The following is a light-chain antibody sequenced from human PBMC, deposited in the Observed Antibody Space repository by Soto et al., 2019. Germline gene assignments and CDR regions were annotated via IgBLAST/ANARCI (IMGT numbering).Light chain of an antibody. CDR1: QSVSSN. CDR3: QQYNNWPPLT. CDR2: GAS. V-gene: IGKV3-15*01. Sequence: ELVMPQSPATLSVSPGERATLSCRASQSVSSNLAWYQQKPAPAPRLLIYGASTRATGIPARFSGSGSGTEFTLTISSLQSEDFAVYYCQQYNNWPPLTFGGGTKVEIK. J-gene: IGKJ4*01.